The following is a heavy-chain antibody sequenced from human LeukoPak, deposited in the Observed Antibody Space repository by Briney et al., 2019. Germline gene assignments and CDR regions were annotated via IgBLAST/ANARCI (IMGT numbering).Heavy chain of an antibody. CDR3: YSVDTWGRYFDY. CDR2: INPNSGGT. CDR1: GYTFTGYY. J-gene: IGHJ4*02. V-gene: IGHV1-2*02. Sequence: GASVKVSCRASGYTFTGYYMHWVRQAPGQGLEWMGWINPNSGGTNYAQKFQGRVTMTRDTSISTAYMELSRLRSDDTAVYYCYSVDTWGRYFDYWGQGTLVTVSS. D-gene: IGHD5-18*01.